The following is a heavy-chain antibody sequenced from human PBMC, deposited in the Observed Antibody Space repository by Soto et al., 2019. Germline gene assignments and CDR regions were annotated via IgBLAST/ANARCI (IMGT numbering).Heavy chain of an antibody. CDR2: INPSGGST. D-gene: IGHD2-2*01. CDR3: ATSPFPTPSFGMDV. CDR1: GDSFTSYY. Sequence: ASVKLSCKASGDSFTSYYMHWVRQAPGQGLEWMGIINPSGGSTSYAQKFQGRVTMTRDTSTSTVYMELSSLRSEDTAIYYCATSPFPTPSFGMDVWGQGTTVTVSS. J-gene: IGHJ6*02. V-gene: IGHV1-46*01.